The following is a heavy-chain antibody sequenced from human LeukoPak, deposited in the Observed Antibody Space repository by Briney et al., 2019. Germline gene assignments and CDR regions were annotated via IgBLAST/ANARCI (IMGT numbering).Heavy chain of an antibody. CDR3: ARDGEGEYYYDSSGYYPFDY. D-gene: IGHD3-22*01. J-gene: IGHJ4*02. CDR2: IYHSGST. Sequence: SETLSLTCTVSGYSINSGYYWGWIRQPPGKGLEWIGSIYHSGSTYYNPSLKSRVTISVDTSKNQFSLKLSSVTAADTAVYYCARDGEGEYYYDSSGYYPFDYWGQGTLVTVSS. CDR1: GYSINSGYY. V-gene: IGHV4-38-2*02.